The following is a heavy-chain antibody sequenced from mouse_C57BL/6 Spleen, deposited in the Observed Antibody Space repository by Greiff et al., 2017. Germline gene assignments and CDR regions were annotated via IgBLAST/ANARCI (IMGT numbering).Heavy chain of an antibody. CDR3: ESEYDYYFDY. Sequence: VQLQQSGAELMKPGASVKLSCKATGYTFTGYWIQWVKQRPGHGLEWIGEILPGSGGTNYNEKFKGKATFTADTSSNTAYMQLSSLTTEDSAIXYCESEYDYYFDYWGQGTTLTVSS. D-gene: IGHD2-4*01. CDR2: ILPGSGGT. V-gene: IGHV1-9*01. J-gene: IGHJ2*01. CDR1: GYTFTGYW.